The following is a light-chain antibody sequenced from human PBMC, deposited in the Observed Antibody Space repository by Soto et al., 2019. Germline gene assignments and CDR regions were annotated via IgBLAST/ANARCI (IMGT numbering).Light chain of an antibody. V-gene: IGKV3-11*01. CDR2: DAS. Sequence: EIVLTQSPATLSLSPGERATLSCRASQSISSYLAWYQQKPGQPPRLLIYDASNRATGIPARFSGSGSGTDFTLPISSLEPEDFAVYYCQQPYTFGQGTKLEIK. J-gene: IGKJ2*01. CDR3: QQPYT. CDR1: QSISSY.